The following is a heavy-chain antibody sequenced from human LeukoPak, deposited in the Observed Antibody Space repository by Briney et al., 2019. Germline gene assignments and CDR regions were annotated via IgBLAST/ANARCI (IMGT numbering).Heavy chain of an antibody. Sequence: ASVKVSCKASGYTFTSYGISWVRQAPGQGLEWMGWFSAYNGNTNYAQKLQGRVTMTTDTSTSTAYMELRSLRSDDTAVYYCAREGHYDYVWGSYRYIYSDYWGQGTLVTVSS. V-gene: IGHV1-18*01. CDR2: FSAYNGNT. J-gene: IGHJ4*02. D-gene: IGHD3-16*02. CDR3: AREGHYDYVWGSYRYIYSDY. CDR1: GYTFTSYG.